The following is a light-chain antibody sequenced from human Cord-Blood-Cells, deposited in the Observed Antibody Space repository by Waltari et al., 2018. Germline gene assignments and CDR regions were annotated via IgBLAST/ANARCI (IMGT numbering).Light chain of an antibody. J-gene: IGKJ5*01. CDR1: QSVLYSSNNKNY. V-gene: IGKV4-1*01. CDR2: WAS. Sequence: DIVMTQSPDSLAVSLGERATINCKSSQSVLYSSNNKNYLAWYQQKPGQPPKLLIYWASTRESGVPDRFSGSGYGTDFTHTISSLQAEDVAVYYCQQYYSTPITFGQGTRLEIK. CDR3: QQYYSTPIT.